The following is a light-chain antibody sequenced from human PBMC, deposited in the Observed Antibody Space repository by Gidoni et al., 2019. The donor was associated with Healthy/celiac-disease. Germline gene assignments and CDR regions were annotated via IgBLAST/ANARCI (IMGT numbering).Light chain of an antibody. J-gene: IGLJ2*01. V-gene: IGLV1-40*01. Sequence: QSVLTQPPSLSGAPGPRVTISCTGSSSNIGAGYDVHWYQQLPGTAPKLLIYVNTNRPSGVPDRFSGSKSGTSASLAITGLQAEDEADYYCQSYDSSLRVVFGGGTKLTVL. CDR1: SSNIGAGYD. CDR3: QSYDSSLRVV. CDR2: VNT.